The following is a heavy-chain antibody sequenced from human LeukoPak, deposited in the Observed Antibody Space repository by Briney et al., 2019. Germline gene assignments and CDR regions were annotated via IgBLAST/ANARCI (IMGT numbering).Heavy chain of an antibody. CDR3: ARDPGSSVGIVVVQHATDAFDV. CDR2: NIPPFGTP. Sequence: ASVKVSCKASGGMFSTTAINWVRQAPGQGLEWMGGNIPPFGTPDYAQKSQGRVTITADESTSTVYMELTSLTSEDTAIYYCARDPGSSVGIVVVQHATDAFDVWGQGTMVTVSS. D-gene: IGHD2-15*01. J-gene: IGHJ3*01. V-gene: IGHV1-69*13. CDR1: GGMFSTTA.